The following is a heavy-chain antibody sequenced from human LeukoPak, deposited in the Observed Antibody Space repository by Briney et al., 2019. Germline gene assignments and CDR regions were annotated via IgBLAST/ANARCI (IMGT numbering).Heavy chain of an antibody. CDR1: GYTFTSYG. V-gene: IGHV1-18*01. J-gene: IGHJ3*02. CDR2: ISAYNGNT. Sequence: ASVKVSCKASGYTFTSYGISWVRQAPGQGLEWMGWISAYNGNTNYAQKLQGRVTMTRNTSINTAYMEMSSLRSEDTAVYYCARDSDLYITMLRGVDAIDIWGQGTMVTVSS. D-gene: IGHD3-10*01. CDR3: ARDSDLYITMLRGVDAIDI.